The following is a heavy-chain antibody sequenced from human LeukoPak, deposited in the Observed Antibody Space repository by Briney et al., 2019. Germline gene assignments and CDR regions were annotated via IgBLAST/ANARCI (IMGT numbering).Heavy chain of an antibody. CDR3: ARIESAYYFYYMDV. Sequence: GGSLRLSCAASGFPFGDYYMRWLRQTTGRGLDWVSYISGTGKTIYYADSVKGRFTISRDNAKNSLYLQMNSLRVEDTAVYYCARIESAYYFYYMDVWGKGTTVTVSS. J-gene: IGHJ6*03. D-gene: IGHD4/OR15-4a*01. CDR1: GFPFGDYY. V-gene: IGHV3-11*01. CDR2: ISGTGKTI.